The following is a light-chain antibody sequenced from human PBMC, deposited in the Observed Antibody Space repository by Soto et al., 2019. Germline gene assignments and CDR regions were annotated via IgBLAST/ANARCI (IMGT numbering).Light chain of an antibody. CDR2: GAS. Sequence: DIVTTQSPATLSVSPGERATLYCRASQSVSTNLAWYQQKPGQAPSLLIYGASTRATGIPDRLSGSGSGTDFTLTISRLEPEDFAVYYCQQYGSSPLTFGPGTKVDTK. CDR1: QSVSTN. CDR3: QQYGSSPLT. J-gene: IGKJ3*01. V-gene: IGKV3-20*01.